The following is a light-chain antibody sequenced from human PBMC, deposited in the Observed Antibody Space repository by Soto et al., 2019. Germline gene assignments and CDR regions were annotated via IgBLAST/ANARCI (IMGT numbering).Light chain of an antibody. CDR2: GAS. Sequence: ENVLTQSPATLSLSQGERATLSCRASQSVSSSYLAWYQQKPGQAPRLLIYGASSRATGIPDRFSGSGSGTDFTLTISRLEPEDFAVYYCQQYGSSPRTFGQGTKVDIK. J-gene: IGKJ1*01. CDR3: QQYGSSPRT. V-gene: IGKV3-20*01. CDR1: QSVSSSY.